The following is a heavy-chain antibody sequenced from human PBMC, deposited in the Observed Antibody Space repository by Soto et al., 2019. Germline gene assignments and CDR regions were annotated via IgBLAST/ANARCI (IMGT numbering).Heavy chain of an antibody. CDR3: ARAVDYGDYDGSYPPEYLDY. J-gene: IGHJ4*02. CDR1: GFTFSDYY. V-gene: IGHV3-11*01. D-gene: IGHD4-17*01. CDR2: ISSSGSTI. Sequence: GGSLRLSCAASGFTFSDYYMSWIRQAPGKGLEWVSYISSSGSTIYYADSVKGRFTISRDNAKNSLYLQMNSLRAEDTAVYYCARAVDYGDYDGSYPPEYLDYWRQGTLVTVSS.